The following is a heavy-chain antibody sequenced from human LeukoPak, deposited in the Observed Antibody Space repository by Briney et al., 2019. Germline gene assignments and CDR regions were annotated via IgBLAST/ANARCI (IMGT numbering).Heavy chain of an antibody. V-gene: IGHV4-59*11. J-gene: IGHJ4*02. CDR2: IYYSGST. CDR3: ARASTGSYYLFDY. D-gene: IGHD1-26*01. CDR1: GGSISSHY. Sequence: SETLSLTFTVSGGSISSHYWSWIRQPPGKGLEWIGYIYYSGSTNYNPSLKSRVTISVDTSKNQFSLRLSSVTAEDTAVYYCARASTGSYYLFDYWGQGTLVTVSS.